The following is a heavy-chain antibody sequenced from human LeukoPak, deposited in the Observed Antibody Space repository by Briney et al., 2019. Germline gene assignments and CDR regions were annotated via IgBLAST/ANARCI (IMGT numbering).Heavy chain of an antibody. CDR3: ARQVVAATGPFDY. D-gene: IGHD2-15*01. J-gene: IGHJ4*02. Sequence: SETLSLTCTVSGGSISSYYWSWIRQPPGKGLEWIGYIYYSGSTNCNPSLKSRVTISVDTSKNQFSLKLSSVTAADTAVYYCARQVVAATGPFDYWGQGTLVTVSS. V-gene: IGHV4-59*08. CDR1: GGSISSYY. CDR2: IYYSGST.